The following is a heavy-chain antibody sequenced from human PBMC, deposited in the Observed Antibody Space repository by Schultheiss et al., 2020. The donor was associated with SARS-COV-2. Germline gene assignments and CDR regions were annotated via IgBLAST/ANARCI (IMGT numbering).Heavy chain of an antibody. Sequence: GGSLRLSCAASGFTFSSYEMNWVRQAPGKGLEWVSYISSSGSTIYYADSVKGRFTISRDNAKNSLYLQMNSLRAEDTAEYYCARDGSGWSRDYWGQGTLVTVSS. D-gene: IGHD6-19*01. J-gene: IGHJ4*02. CDR2: ISSSGSTI. CDR3: ARDGSGWSRDY. V-gene: IGHV3-48*03. CDR1: GFTFSSYE.